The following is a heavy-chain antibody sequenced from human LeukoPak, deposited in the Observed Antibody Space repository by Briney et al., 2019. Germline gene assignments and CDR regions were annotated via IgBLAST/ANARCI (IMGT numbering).Heavy chain of an antibody. D-gene: IGHD4-17*01. CDR1: GYTFTDYY. Sequence: ASVKVSCKASGYTFTDYYMHWVRQAPGQVLEWMGRINPNSGGANYAQQFQGRVTMTRDTSITTAYMEVVRLTSDDTAVYYCARGSGYGDSPGLDWGQGTLVTVSS. J-gene: IGHJ4*02. V-gene: IGHV1-2*06. CDR3: ARGSGYGDSPGLD. CDR2: INPNSGGA.